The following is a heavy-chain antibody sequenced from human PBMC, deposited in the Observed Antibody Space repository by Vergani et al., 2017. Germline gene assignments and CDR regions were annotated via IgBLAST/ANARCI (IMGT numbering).Heavy chain of an antibody. CDR3: ASYLIVGATTMYYYYYGMDV. D-gene: IGHD1-26*01. J-gene: IGHJ6*02. V-gene: IGHV4-59*01. CDR1: GGSISSYY. CDR2: IYYSGST. Sequence: QVQLQESGPGLVKPSETLSLTCTVSGGSISSYYWSWIRQPLGKGLGWFGDIYYSGSTKYNPSLKSRGSITVDTSKNQFSLKLICVTAADTAVYYCASYLIVGATTMYYYYYGMDVWGQGTTVTVSS.